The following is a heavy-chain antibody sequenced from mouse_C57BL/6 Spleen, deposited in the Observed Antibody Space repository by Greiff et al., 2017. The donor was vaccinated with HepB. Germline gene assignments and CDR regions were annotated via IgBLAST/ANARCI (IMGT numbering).Heavy chain of an antibody. CDR3: ARSPYDYDDAMDY. J-gene: IGHJ4*01. V-gene: IGHV3-6*01. Sequence: EVKLMESGPGLVKPSQSLSLTCSVTGYSITSGYYWNWIRQFPGNKLEWMGYISYDGSNNYNPSLKNRISITRDTSKNQFFLKLNSVTTEDTATYYCARSPYDYDDAMDYWGQGTSVTVSS. CDR1: GYSITSGYY. D-gene: IGHD2-4*01. CDR2: ISYDGSN.